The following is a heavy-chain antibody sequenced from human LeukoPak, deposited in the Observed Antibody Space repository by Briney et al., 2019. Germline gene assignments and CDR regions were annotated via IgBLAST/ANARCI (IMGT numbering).Heavy chain of an antibody. CDR2: INPSGGST. D-gene: IGHD5-24*01. CDR3: AREGPSRGRWLQSYRGYFDL. CDR1: GYTFTSYY. V-gene: IGHV1-46*01. J-gene: IGHJ2*01. Sequence: ASVKVSCKASGYTFTSYYMHWVRQAPGQGLEWMGIINPSGGSTSYAQKFQGRVTMTRDMSTSTVYMELSSLRAEDTAVYYCAREGPSRGRWLQSYRGYFDLWGRGTLVTVSS.